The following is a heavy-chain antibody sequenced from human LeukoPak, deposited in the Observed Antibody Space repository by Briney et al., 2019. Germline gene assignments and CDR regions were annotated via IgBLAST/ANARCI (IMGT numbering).Heavy chain of an antibody. J-gene: IGHJ5*02. Sequence: SETLSLTCAVAGYSISSGYYWGWIRQPPAKGLEWIGSIYHSGSTYYNPSLKSRVTISVDTSKNQFSLKLSSVTAADTAVYYCARNYDIWGGFDPWGQGTLVTVSS. CDR3: ARNYDIWGGFDP. D-gene: IGHD3-9*01. CDR2: IYHSGST. V-gene: IGHV4-38-2*01. CDR1: GYSISSGYY.